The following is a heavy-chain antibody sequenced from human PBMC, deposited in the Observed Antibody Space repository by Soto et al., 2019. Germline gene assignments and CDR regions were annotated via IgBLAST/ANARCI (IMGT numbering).Heavy chain of an antibody. CDR1: GFTVSSNY. V-gene: IGHV3-66*01. J-gene: IGHJ4*02. CDR3: ARDERHYYDSSGAFDY. CDR2: IYSGGST. Sequence: EVQLVESGGGLVQPGGSLRLSCAASGFTVSSNYMSWVRQAPGKGLEWVSVIYSGGSTYYADSVKGRFTISRDNSKNTRYLQMNSLRAEDTAVYYCARDERHYYDSSGAFDYWGQGTLVTVSS. D-gene: IGHD3-22*01.